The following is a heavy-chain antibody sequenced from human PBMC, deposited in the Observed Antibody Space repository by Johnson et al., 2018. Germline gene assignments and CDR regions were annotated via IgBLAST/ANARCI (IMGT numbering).Heavy chain of an antibody. V-gene: IGHV3-9*01. CDR1: GFTFDDYA. J-gene: IGHJ3*02. Sequence: VQLVQSGGGLVQPGRSLRLSCAASGFTFDDYAMHWVRQAPGKGLEWVSGIRWNSGSIGSADSVKGRFTISRDNAKNSLYLQMNSLRAEDTALYYCAKDAYYGSGMGAFDSWGQGTMVTVSS. CDR2: IRWNSGSI. D-gene: IGHD3-10*01. CDR3: AKDAYYGSGMGAFDS.